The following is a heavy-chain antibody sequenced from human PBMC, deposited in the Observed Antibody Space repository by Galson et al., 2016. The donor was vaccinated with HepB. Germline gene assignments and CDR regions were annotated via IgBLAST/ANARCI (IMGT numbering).Heavy chain of an antibody. D-gene: IGHD2-2*01. CDR1: GFTLSKYY. CDR3: VRAQDQDFDT. J-gene: IGHJ4*02. V-gene: IGHV1-46*01. Sequence: SVKVSCKAVGFTLSKYYMHWVRQTPGQGLQWMGIVSRTDGSANYEQNFQGRVTMTRDTPTNTLYMEVSSLTSEDTAVYYCVRAQDQDFDTWGQGTLVTVSS. CDR2: VSRTDGSA.